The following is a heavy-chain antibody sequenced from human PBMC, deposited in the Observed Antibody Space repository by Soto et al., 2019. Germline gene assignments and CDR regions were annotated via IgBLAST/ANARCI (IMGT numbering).Heavy chain of an antibody. CDR3: SISNSYGRGDF. Sequence: QVQLVQSGAEVKKPGSSVRVSCKASGGTLNSYPLVWVRQAPGQGLDWLGGIIPVFGKTDNAQKFQGRVTITADQSTGTAYLDLFSLRSEDTAIYYCSISNSYGRGDFWGQGTLVTVSS. D-gene: IGHD4-17*01. CDR2: IIPVFGKT. J-gene: IGHJ4*02. V-gene: IGHV1-69*01. CDR1: GGTLNSYP.